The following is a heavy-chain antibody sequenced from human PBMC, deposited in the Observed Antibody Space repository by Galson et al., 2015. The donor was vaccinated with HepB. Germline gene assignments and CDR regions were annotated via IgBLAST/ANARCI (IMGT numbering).Heavy chain of an antibody. CDR2: TYYRSKWYN. CDR3: ARGTAGVFDI. J-gene: IGHJ3*02. Sequence: CAISEDSVSSNTATWNWIRQSPSRGLEWLGRTYYRSKWYNDDAVSVKSRITINPDTSKNQFSLQLNSVTPEDTAVYYCARGTAGVFDIWGQGTMVTVSS. CDR1: EDSVSSNTAT. V-gene: IGHV6-1*01. D-gene: IGHD2-8*01.